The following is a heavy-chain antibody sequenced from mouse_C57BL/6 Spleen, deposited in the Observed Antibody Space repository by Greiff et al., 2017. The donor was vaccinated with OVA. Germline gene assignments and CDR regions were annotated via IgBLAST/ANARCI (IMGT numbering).Heavy chain of an antibody. D-gene: IGHD1-1*01. CDR2: SNPSNGGT. CDR1: GYTFTSDW. J-gene: IGHJ2*01. CDR3: APLTTVVDY. V-gene: IGHV1-53*01. Sequence: VQLQQPGTELVKPGASVKLSCKASGYTFTSDWLHGVKQRPGQGLEWIGNSNPSNGGTHYNGKFKSKATLTVDKSSSTAYMQLSSLTSEDAAVYYCAPLTTVVDYWGQGTTLTVSS.